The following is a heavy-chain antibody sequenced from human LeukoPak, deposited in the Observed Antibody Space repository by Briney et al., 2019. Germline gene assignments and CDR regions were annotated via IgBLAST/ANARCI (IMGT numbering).Heavy chain of an antibody. V-gene: IGHV3-48*01. CDR1: GFTFSSHS. Sequence: GGSLRLSCAASGFTFSSHSMNWVRQAPGKGLEWVSYISSSSSTIYYADSVKGRFTISRDNSKNTLYLQMNSLRAEDTAVYYCARDTPDGVDYWGQGTLVTVSS. CDR3: ARDTPDGVDY. D-gene: IGHD3-16*01. J-gene: IGHJ4*02. CDR2: ISSSSSTI.